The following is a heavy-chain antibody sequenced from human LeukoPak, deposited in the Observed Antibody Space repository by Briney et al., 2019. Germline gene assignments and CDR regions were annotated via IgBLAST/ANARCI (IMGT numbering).Heavy chain of an antibody. CDR1: GFTFRSCG. V-gene: IGHV3-30*18. CDR3: AKDYRSWFLDY. D-gene: IGHD6-13*01. CDR2: ISFDGSNK. Sequence: GRSLRLSCAASGFTFRSCGMHWVRQSPGKGLEWVAVISFDGSNKYYADSVKGRFTISRDDSKNTLYLQMNSLRAEDTAVYYCAKDYRSWFLDYWGQGTLVTVSS. J-gene: IGHJ4*02.